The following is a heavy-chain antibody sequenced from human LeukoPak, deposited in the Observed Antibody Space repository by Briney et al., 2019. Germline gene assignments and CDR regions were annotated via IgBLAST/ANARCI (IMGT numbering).Heavy chain of an antibody. CDR1: GYTFTSYG. Sequence: ASVKVSCKASGYTFTSYGISWVRQAPGPGPEGMSSISAYNGNTNYAQKLQGRVTMTTDTSTSTAYMELRSLRSDDTAVYYCARDLRIAVAGRVFDYWGQGTLVTVSS. J-gene: IGHJ4*02. CDR2: ISAYNGNT. D-gene: IGHD6-19*01. V-gene: IGHV1-18*04. CDR3: ARDLRIAVAGRVFDY.